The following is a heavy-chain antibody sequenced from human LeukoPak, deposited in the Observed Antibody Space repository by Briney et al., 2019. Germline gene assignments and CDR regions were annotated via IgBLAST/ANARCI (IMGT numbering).Heavy chain of an antibody. D-gene: IGHD5-18*01. CDR2: TYYRSKWYN. V-gene: IGHV6-1*01. CDR1: GDSVSSNSAA. CDR3: ARGCGYSYGCWFDP. Sequence: SQTLSLTCAISGDSVSSNSAAWNWIRQSPSRGLEWLGRTYYRSKWYNDYAVSVKSRITINPDTSKNQFPLQLNSVTPEDTAVYYCARGCGYSYGCWFDPWGQGTLVTVSS. J-gene: IGHJ5*02.